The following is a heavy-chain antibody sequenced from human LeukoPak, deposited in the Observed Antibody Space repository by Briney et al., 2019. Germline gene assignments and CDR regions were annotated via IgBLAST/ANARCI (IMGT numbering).Heavy chain of an antibody. Sequence: GGSLRLSCAASGFSVSSTYMSWVRQAPGKGLDWLSVIYSGGGTYYAESVKGRFTTSRDISKNTLYLQMNSLRAEDTAVYYCAREGTTGHGINDQCLDSWGQGTLVTVSS. CDR3: AREGTTGHGINDQCLDS. D-gene: IGHD4-17*01. J-gene: IGHJ4*02. CDR1: GFSVSSTY. V-gene: IGHV3-66*01. CDR2: IYSGGGT.